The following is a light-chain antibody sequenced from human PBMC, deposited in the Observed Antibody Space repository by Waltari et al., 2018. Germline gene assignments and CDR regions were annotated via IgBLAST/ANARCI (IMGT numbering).Light chain of an antibody. Sequence: DIQMTQSPSSLSASVGDRVTITCRASQNIINYLNWYQQIPGKAPTILIYTASSLKNGVASRFSGSGSGTDFTLTISSLQPEDFATYYCQQSYNLPRTFGQGTKVEIK. CDR1: QNIINY. V-gene: IGKV1-39*01. J-gene: IGKJ1*01. CDR3: QQSYNLPRT. CDR2: TAS.